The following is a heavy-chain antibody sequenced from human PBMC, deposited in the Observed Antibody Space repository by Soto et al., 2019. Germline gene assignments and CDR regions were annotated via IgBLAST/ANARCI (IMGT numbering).Heavy chain of an antibody. Sequence: ERQLLQSGGGLVQPGESLRLSCAASGFTLSSSGMSWVRQAPGKGLEWVSSISIRGDYRYYADSVKGRFTISRDNSKNTLYLQMSSLTAEDTALYYCANHGGFDFWGQGTMVAVSS. V-gene: IGHV3-23*01. CDR2: ISIRGDYR. J-gene: IGHJ3*01. D-gene: IGHD4-17*01. CDR1: GFTLSSSG. CDR3: ANHGGFDF.